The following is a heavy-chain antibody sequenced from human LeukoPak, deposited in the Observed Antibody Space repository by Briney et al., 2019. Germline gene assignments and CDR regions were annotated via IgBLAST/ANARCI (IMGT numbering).Heavy chain of an antibody. J-gene: IGHJ4*02. Sequence: GGSLRLSCVASGFTFSTYAMSCVRHAPGKGREWVSGISGSGDNTHYADSVKGRFTISRDNSKNTLYHQMNSLRAEDTAVYYCGFLGFGESLDYWGQGTLVTVSS. CDR3: GFLGFGESLDY. CDR2: ISGSGDNT. V-gene: IGHV3-23*01. D-gene: IGHD3-10*01. CDR1: GFTFSTYA.